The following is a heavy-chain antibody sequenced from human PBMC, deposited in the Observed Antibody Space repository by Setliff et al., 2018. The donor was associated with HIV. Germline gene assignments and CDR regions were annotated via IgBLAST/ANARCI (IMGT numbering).Heavy chain of an antibody. V-gene: IGHV4-39*07. J-gene: IGHJ6*02. D-gene: IGHD1-7*01. CDR1: GGSINRSNYY. CDR2: ISYTGST. CDR3: ARNKYNWNYYYYYGMDV. Sequence: SETLSLTCTVPGGSINRSNYYWGWIRQPPGKGLEWIGTISYTGSTYYDPSLKSRVTISLDTSKNQXFLKLSSVTAADTAVYYCARNKYNWNYYYYYGMDVWGQGT.